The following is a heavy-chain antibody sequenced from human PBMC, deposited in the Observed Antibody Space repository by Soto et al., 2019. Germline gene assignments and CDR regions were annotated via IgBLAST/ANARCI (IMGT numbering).Heavy chain of an antibody. Sequence: HVQLVESGGGVVQPGRSLRLSCSASGFTFSSYGMHWVRQAPGKGLEWVAIISYDGSDKYFADSVRGRFTISRDPSKNTLYLQMSSLRAEDTAVYYCAKGILPAGGPQDGLDIWGQGTMVTVS. V-gene: IGHV3-30*18. CDR1: GFTFSSYG. D-gene: IGHD6-13*01. J-gene: IGHJ3*02. CDR2: ISYDGSDK. CDR3: AKGILPAGGPQDGLDI.